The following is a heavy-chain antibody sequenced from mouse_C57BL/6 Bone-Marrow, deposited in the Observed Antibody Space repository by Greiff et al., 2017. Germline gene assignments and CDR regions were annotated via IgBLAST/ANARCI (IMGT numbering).Heavy chain of an antibody. CDR2: IDPENGDT. J-gene: IGHJ2*01. D-gene: IGHD1-1*01. CDR1: GFNIKDDY. CDR3: TTDCGSSSRDY. V-gene: IGHV14-4*01. Sequence: VQLQQSGAELVRPGASVKLSCTASGFNIKDDYMHWVKQRPEQGLEWIGWIDPENGDTEYASKFQGKATITADTSSNTAYLQLSSLTSEDTAVYYCTTDCGSSSRDYWGQGTTLTVSS.